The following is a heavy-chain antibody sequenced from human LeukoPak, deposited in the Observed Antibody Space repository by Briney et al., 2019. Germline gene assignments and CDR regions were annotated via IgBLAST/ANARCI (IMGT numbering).Heavy chain of an antibody. CDR1: GFTFSSYW. J-gene: IGHJ4*02. CDR2: IKQDGSEK. V-gene: IGHV3-7*03. D-gene: IGHD3/OR15-3a*01. Sequence: GGSLRLSCAASGFTFSSYWMSWVRQAPGKGLEWVANIKQDGSEKYYVDSVKGRFTISRDNSKNTLYLQMNSLRAEDTAVYYCAKDIGFWTPSSFDYWGQGTLVTVSS. CDR3: AKDIGFWTPSSFDY.